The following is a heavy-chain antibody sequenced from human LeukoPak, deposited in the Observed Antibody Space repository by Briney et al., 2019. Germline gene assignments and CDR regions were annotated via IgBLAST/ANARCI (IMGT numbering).Heavy chain of an antibody. CDR1: GFSLSTSGVG. V-gene: IGHV2-5*01. CDR2: IYWNVDK. Sequence: SGPTLVNPTQTLTLTCTFSGFSLSTSGVGVGWIRQPPGKALEWLAFIYWNVDKRYSPSLKSRLTIPKDTSKNQVVLTMTNMDPVATATYSCAHRGTFGVVTLRGFDYWGQGTLVTVSS. CDR3: AHRGTFGVVTLRGFDY. D-gene: IGHD3-3*01. J-gene: IGHJ4*02.